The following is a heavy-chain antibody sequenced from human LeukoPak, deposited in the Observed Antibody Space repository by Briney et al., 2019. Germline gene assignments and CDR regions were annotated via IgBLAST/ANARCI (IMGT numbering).Heavy chain of an antibody. CDR1: GGSINSGSYY. V-gene: IGHV4-61*02. CDR2: FYISEGT. CDR3: ARAGLSYDYVWGGAEAFDI. D-gene: IGHD3-16*01. Sequence: SETLSLTCTVSGGSINSGSYYWNWIRQPAGKGLEWIGRFYISEGTKYNPSLKSRVTISVDTSKNQFSLRLSSVTAADTAVYYCARAGLSYDYVWGGAEAFDIWGQGTMVTVSS. J-gene: IGHJ3*02.